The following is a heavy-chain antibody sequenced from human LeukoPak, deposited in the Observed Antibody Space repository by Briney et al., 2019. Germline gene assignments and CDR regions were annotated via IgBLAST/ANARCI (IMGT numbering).Heavy chain of an antibody. J-gene: IGHJ4*02. CDR1: GGSISSYY. CDR2: IYNDRST. V-gene: IGHV4-59*01. D-gene: IGHD3/OR15-3a*01. Sequence: SEALSLTCTVSGGSISSYYWTWIRQPPGKGLEWIGSIYNDRSTNYNPSLKSRVTMSVDTSKNQFSLKLTSVTAADTAVYYCAREILTGWTSHYFDYWGQGTLVTVSS. CDR3: AREILTGWTSHYFDY.